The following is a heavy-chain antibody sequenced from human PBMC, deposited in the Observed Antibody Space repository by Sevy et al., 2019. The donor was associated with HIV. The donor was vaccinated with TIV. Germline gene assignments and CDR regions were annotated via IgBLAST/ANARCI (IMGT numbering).Heavy chain of an antibody. CDR3: GRMWVYYFDY. D-gene: IGHD1-26*01. J-gene: IGHJ4*02. CDR1: GYTFTCYY. Sequence: ASVKVSCKASGYTFTCYYMHWVRQAPGQGLEWMGRINPNSGGTNYAQKFQGRVTMTRDTSISTAYMELSRLRSDDTAVYYCGRMWVYYFDYWGQGALVTVSS. CDR2: INPNSGGT. V-gene: IGHV1-2*06.